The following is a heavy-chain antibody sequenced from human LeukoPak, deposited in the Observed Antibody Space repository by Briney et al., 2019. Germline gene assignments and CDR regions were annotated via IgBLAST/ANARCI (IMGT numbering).Heavy chain of an antibody. CDR2: IYYSGST. J-gene: IGHJ3*02. CDR1: GGSISSSSYY. D-gene: IGHD4-17*01. Sequence: SETLSLTCTVSGGSISSSSYYWGWIRQPPGNGLEWIGSIYYSGSTYYNPSLKSRVTISVDTSKNQFSLKLSSVTAADTAVYYCARAYYGDYVDAFDIWGQGTMVTVSS. CDR3: ARAYYGDYVDAFDI. V-gene: IGHV4-39*07.